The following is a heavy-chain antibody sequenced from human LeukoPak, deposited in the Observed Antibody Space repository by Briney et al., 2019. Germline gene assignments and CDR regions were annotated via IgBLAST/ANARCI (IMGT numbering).Heavy chain of an antibody. CDR1: GFSFSSYG. V-gene: IGHV3-23*01. CDR2: ISTDGGTT. CDR3: TKGQSGGGYYSPFDS. D-gene: IGHD3-22*01. J-gene: IGHJ4*02. Sequence: PGGSLRLSCAASGFSFSSYGMSWVRQAPGKGLEWVSIISTDGGTTHYAESVKGRFTISRDNLKNTLHLQMNSLRVEDTAVYFCTKGQSGGGYYSPFDSWGQGSLVTVSS.